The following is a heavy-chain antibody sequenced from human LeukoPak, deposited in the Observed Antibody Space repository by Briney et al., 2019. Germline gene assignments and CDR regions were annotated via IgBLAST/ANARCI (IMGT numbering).Heavy chain of an antibody. J-gene: IGHJ4*02. CDR2: IRYDGSDK. Sequence: GGSLRLSYAASGFTFSSYEMNWVRQAPGKGLEWVAFIRYDGSDKYYADSMKGRFTISRDNSKNTLYLQMNSLRAEDTAVYYCAKAQFYGDSGAGLFDYWGQGTLVTVSS. V-gene: IGHV3-30*02. CDR1: GFTFSSYE. D-gene: IGHD4-17*01. CDR3: AKAQFYGDSGAGLFDY.